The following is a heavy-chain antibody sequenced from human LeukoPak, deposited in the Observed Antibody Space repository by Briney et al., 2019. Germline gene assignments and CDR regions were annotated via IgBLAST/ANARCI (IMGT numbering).Heavy chain of an antibody. Sequence: GGSLRLSRAASGFTFSSYDMHWVRQATGKGLEWVSAIGTAGDTYYPGSVKGRFTISRENAKNSLYLQMNSLRAGDTAVYYCARAGLGIAAAGKNGMDVWGQGTTVTVSS. J-gene: IGHJ6*02. CDR2: IGTAGDT. V-gene: IGHV3-13*01. D-gene: IGHD6-13*01. CDR3: ARAGLGIAAAGKNGMDV. CDR1: GFTFSSYD.